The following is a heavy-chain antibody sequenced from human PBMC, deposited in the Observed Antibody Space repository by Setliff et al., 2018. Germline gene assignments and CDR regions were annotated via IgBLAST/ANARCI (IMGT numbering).Heavy chain of an antibody. J-gene: IGHJ5*02. CDR2: IYHSGTT. V-gene: IGHV4-34*01. Sequence: KPSETLSLTCAASGGSFTYYYWTWLRQSPGKGLEWIGSIYHSGTTYYNPSLKSRVTILVDTSKNQFSLKMTSVTAADTALYYCARALYAPVGPTDNWFDPWGQGTLVTVSS. CDR3: ARALYAPVGPTDNWFDP. D-gene: IGHD1-26*01. CDR1: GGSFTYYY.